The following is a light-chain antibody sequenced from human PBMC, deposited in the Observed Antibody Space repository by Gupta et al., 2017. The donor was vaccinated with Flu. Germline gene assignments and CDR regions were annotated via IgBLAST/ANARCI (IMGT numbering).Light chain of an antibody. J-gene: IGKJ5*01. Sequence: EIVLTQSPATLSLSPGERATLSCRASQSVSSYLAWYQQKPGQAPRLLIYDASNRATGIPARFSGSGSGTDFTLPISSLEPEDFAVYYCQQSSNWPRGTFGQGTRLEIK. CDR3: QQSSNWPRGT. CDR1: QSVSSY. V-gene: IGKV3-11*01. CDR2: DAS.